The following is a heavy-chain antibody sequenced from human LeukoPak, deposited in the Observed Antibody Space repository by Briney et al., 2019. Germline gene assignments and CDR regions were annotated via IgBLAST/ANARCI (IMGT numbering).Heavy chain of an antibody. V-gene: IGHV5-51*01. Sequence: GESLKISCKGSGYSFTSYWIGWVRQMPGKGLEWMGIIYPGDSDTRYSPSFQGQVTISADKSISTAYLQWSSLKASDTVFKQKTAYDILTGLSPWGQGTLVTVSS. CDR2: IYPGDSDT. CDR1: GYSFTSYW. D-gene: IGHD3-9*01. CDR3: TAYDILTGLSP. J-gene: IGHJ5*02.